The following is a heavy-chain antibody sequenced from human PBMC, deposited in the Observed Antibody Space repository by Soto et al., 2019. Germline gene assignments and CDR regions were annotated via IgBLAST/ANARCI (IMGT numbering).Heavy chain of an antibody. CDR1: GVSVTRDTSY. CDR3: VKGGSHWFDP. Sequence: PSETLSLTCSVSGVSVTRDTSYWSWVRQPPGKGLEWIGYISFSGSTKYIPSLEGRVTISVDTSKNQFSLKLYSVTAAGTALYYCVKGGSHWFDPWGQGALVTVSS. CDR2: ISFSGST. V-gene: IGHV4-61*01. D-gene: IGHD3-10*01. J-gene: IGHJ5*02.